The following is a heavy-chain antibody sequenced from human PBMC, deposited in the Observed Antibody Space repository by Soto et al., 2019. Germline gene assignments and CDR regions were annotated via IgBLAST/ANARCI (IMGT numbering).Heavy chain of an antibody. CDR1: GFIFSDYY. CDR2: ISSRGTTI. Sequence: QVQLVESGGGLVEPGGSLRLSCAASGFIFSDYYMSWIRQAPGKGLEWISYISSRGTTISYADSVKGRFTISRDNAKHSMNLQMNNLRAEDTAVYYCARDVVNENGATAGDWFDPWGQGTLVTVSS. J-gene: IGHJ5*02. CDR3: ARDVVNENGATAGDWFDP. D-gene: IGHD4-17*01. V-gene: IGHV3-11*01.